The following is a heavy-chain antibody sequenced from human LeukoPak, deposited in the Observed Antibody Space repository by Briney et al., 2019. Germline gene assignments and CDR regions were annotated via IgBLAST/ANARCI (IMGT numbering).Heavy chain of an antibody. Sequence: ETLSLTCAVSGYSISSGYYWVWIRQPPGKGLEWVSSISSSSSYIYYADSVKGRFTISRDNAKNSLYLQMNSLRAEDTAVYYCARGGIKEWELLAPSWGQGTMVTVSS. D-gene: IGHD1-26*01. CDR2: ISSSSSYI. J-gene: IGHJ3*01. CDR3: ARGGIKEWELLAPS. CDR1: GYSISSGYY. V-gene: IGHV3-21*01.